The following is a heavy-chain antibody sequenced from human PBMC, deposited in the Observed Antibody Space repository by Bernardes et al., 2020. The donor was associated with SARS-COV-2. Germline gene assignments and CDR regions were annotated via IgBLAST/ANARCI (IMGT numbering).Heavy chain of an antibody. CDR2: ISYSGSS. CDR1: GDSLSNSF. J-gene: IGHJ4*02. Sequence: SETLSLTCGVSGDSLSNSFWSWIRQSPGRGLEWIGSISYSGSSDYNPSLKSRVTISVDTSKSQFSLDLRSVTAADTAVYCCARDRGEVQTRFGVLTGPQYFDFWGQGTLVTVSS. D-gene: IGHD3-3*01. CDR3: ARDRGEVQTRFGVLTGPQYFDF. V-gene: IGHV4-59*12.